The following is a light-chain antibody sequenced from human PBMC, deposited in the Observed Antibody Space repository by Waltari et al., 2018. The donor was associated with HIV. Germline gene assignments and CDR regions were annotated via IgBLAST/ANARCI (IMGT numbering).Light chain of an antibody. CDR2: GNR. J-gene: IGLJ2*01. CDR1: SSTIRDADFH. V-gene: IGLV1-40*01. CDR3: QSFDYDSSLTVL. Sequence: QSVLTQPPSVSAAPGQTVPISCSGSSSTIRDADFHVHWYQQLPGTAPKLLIYGNRIRPSGVPDRFSGSKTGTSASLAITGLQTEDEADYYCQSFDYDSSLTVLFGGGTKLTVL.